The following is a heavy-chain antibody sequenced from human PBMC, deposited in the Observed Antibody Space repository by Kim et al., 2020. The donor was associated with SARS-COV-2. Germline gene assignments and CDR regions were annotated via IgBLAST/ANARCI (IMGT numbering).Heavy chain of an antibody. V-gene: IGHV4-34*01. CDR1: GGSFSGYY. CDR2: INHSGST. J-gene: IGHJ4*02. CDR3: ARGRYSSSWYYDY. Sequence: SETLSLTCAVYGGSFSGYYWSWIRQPPGKGLEWIGEINHSGSTNYNPSLKSRVTISVDTSKNQFSLKLSSVTAADTAVYYCARGRYSSSWYYDYWGQGTLVTVSS. D-gene: IGHD6-13*01.